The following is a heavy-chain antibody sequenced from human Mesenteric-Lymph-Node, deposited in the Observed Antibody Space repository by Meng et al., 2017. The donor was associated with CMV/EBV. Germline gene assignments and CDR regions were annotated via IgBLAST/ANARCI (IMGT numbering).Heavy chain of an antibody. D-gene: IGHD3-10*01. Sequence: GGSLRLSCAASGFIFSSYGMHWVCQAPGKGLEWVAFIKYDGNSKYYADSVKGRFSISRDNSKNTLYVQVNSLRPEDTAVYYCAKDRDPQYYYPSGVENWGQGTLVTVSS. J-gene: IGHJ4*02. V-gene: IGHV3-30*02. CDR2: IKYDGNSK. CDR3: AKDRDPQYYYPSGVEN. CDR1: GFIFSSYG.